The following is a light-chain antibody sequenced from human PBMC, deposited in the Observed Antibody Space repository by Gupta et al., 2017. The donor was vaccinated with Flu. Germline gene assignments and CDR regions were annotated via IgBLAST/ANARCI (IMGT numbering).Light chain of an antibody. CDR2: GAS. V-gene: IGKV3-15*01. CDR3: QQYNSWPPLT. Sequence: EIVLTKSPATLSVSPGERATLSCRASQSVSSNFAWYQQRPGQAPRLLLYGASTRATGIPAMFSGSGSGTEFTLTISSLQSEDFAVYYCQQYNSWPPLTFGEGTRVEIK. CDR1: QSVSSN. J-gene: IGKJ4*01.